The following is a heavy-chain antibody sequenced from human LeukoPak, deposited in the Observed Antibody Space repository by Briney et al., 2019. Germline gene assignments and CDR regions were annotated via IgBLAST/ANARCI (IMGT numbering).Heavy chain of an antibody. CDR3: ARPHWEIRGFDP. CDR2: IYYSGST. V-gene: IGHV4-39*01. CDR1: GGSISSSSYY. Sequence: ASETLSLTCTVSGGSISSSSYYWGWIRQPPGKGLEWIGSIYYSGSTYYNPSLKSRVTISVDTSKNQFSLKLSSVTAADTAVYYCARPHWEIRGFDPWGQGTVVTVSS. J-gene: IGHJ5*02. D-gene: IGHD1-26*01.